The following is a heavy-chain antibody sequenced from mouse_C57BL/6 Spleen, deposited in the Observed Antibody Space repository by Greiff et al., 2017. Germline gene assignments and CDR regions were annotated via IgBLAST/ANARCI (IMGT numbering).Heavy chain of an antibody. CDR1: GYTFTSYW. V-gene: IGHV1-69*01. J-gene: IGHJ4*01. Sequence: QVQLQQPGAELVMPGASVKLSCKASGYTFTSYWMHWVKQRPGQGLEWIGEIDPSDSYTNYNQKFKGKSTLTVDKSSSTAYMQLSSLTSEDSAVYYCARSGDGYYSAMDYWGQGTSVTVPS. D-gene: IGHD2-3*01. CDR2: IDPSDSYT. CDR3: ARSGDGYYSAMDY.